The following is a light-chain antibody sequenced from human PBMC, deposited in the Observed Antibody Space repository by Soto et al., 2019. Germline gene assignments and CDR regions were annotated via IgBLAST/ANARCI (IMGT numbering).Light chain of an antibody. V-gene: IGKV1-12*01. CDR2: AAS. CDR3: QQYNKWPPWT. J-gene: IGKJ1*01. CDR1: QGLSSY. Sequence: DIQMTQSPSSVSASVGDRVTITCRASQGLSSYLAWYQQKPGKAPKLLIYAASNLQSGVPSRFSGSGSGTEFTLTISSLQSEDFAVYYCQQYNKWPPWTFGQGTKVDNK.